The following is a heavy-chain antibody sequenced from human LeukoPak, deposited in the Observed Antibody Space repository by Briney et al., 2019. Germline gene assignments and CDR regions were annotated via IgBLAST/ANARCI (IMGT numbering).Heavy chain of an antibody. V-gene: IGHV1-2*02. J-gene: IGHJ4*02. Sequence: ASVEVSCKASGYTFTGYYMHWVRQAPGQGLEWMGWINPNSGGTNYAQKFQGRVTMTRDTSISTAYMELSRLRSDDTAVYYCARSPRYILTDFDYWGQGTLVTVSS. CDR2: INPNSGGT. CDR3: ARSPRYILTDFDY. D-gene: IGHD3-9*01. CDR1: GYTFTGYY.